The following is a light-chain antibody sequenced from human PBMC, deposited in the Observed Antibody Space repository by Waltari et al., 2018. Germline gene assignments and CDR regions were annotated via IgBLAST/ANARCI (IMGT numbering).Light chain of an antibody. CDR1: TSNIGNNY. CDR3: AAWDDSRSGPGWV. Sequence: QSVLTQPPSASGTPGQRVTISCSGGTSNIGNNYVYWYQQLPGTAPKRHITRNTQRPPGVPDRCSGYKSGTSASLAISGLRSEDEAAYFCAAWDDSRSGPGWVFGGGTEMTVL. V-gene: IGLV1-47*01. J-gene: IGLJ3*02. CDR2: RNT.